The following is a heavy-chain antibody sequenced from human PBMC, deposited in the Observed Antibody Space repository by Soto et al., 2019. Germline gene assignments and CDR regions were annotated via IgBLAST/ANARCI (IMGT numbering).Heavy chain of an antibody. J-gene: IGHJ5*02. V-gene: IGHV4-34*01. CDR3: ARGPPRYFDWLPTNWFDP. CDR1: GGSFSGYY. D-gene: IGHD3-9*01. Sequence: SETLSLTCAVYGGSFSGYYWSWIRQPPGKGLEWIGEINHSGSTNYNPSLKSRVTISVDTSKNQFSLKLSSVTAADTAVYYCARGPPRYFDWLPTNWFDPWGQGTLVTVSS. CDR2: INHSGST.